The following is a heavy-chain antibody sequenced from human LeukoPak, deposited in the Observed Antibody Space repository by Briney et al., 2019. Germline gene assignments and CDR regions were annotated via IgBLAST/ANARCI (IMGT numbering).Heavy chain of an antibody. Sequence: GGSLRLSCAASGFTFSSYEMNWVRQALGKGLEWVSYISSSGSTIFYADSVKGRFTISRDNAKNSLYLQMNSLRAEDTAVYYCARANYYDISGYDYWGQGTLVTVSS. CDR2: ISSSGSTI. D-gene: IGHD3-22*01. CDR3: ARANYYDISGYDY. J-gene: IGHJ4*02. V-gene: IGHV3-48*03. CDR1: GFTFSSYE.